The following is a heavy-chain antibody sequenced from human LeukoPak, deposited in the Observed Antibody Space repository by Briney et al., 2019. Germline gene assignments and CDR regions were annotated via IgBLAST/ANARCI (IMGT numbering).Heavy chain of an antibody. Sequence: GASVKVSCKASGYTFTSYAMNWVRQAPGQGLEWMGGIIPIFGTANYAQKFQGRVTITADESTSTAYMELSSLRSEDTAVYYCASVPRFGEWNYFDYWGQGTLVTVSS. V-gene: IGHV1-69*13. CDR3: ASVPRFGEWNYFDY. CDR2: IIPIFGTA. CDR1: GYTFTSYA. J-gene: IGHJ4*02. D-gene: IGHD3-10*01.